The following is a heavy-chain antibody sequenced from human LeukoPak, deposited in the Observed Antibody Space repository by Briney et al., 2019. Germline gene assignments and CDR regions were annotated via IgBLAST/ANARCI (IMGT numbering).Heavy chain of an antibody. CDR2: INHSGST. D-gene: IGHD5-18*01. CDR1: GGSVSSGTYY. J-gene: IGHJ5*02. CDR3: ARVLIQLWAINWFDP. Sequence: PSETLSLTCTVSGGSVSSGTYYWSWIRQPPGKGLEWIGEINHSGSTNYNPSLKSRVTISVDTSKNQFSLKLSSVTAADTAVYYCARVLIQLWAINWFDPWGQGTLVTVSS. V-gene: IGHV4-39*07.